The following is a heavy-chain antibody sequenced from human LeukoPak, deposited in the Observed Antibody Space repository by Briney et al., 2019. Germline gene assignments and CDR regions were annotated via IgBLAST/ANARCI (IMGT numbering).Heavy chain of an antibody. D-gene: IGHD1-26*01. CDR1: GFTVSSNY. V-gene: IGHV3-66*01. CDR2: IYSGGST. Sequence: GGSLRLSCAASGFTVSSNYMSWVRQAPGKGLEWVSVIYSGGSTYYADSVKGRFTISRDNSKNTLYLQMNSLRAEDTAVYYCARDRGIVGSYYYYYMDVWGKGTTVTISS. J-gene: IGHJ6*03. CDR3: ARDRGIVGSYYYYYMDV.